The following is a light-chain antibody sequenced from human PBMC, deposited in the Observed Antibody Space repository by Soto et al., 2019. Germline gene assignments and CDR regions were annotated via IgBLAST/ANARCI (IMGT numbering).Light chain of an antibody. CDR3: CSYAGSQSYVL. CDR1: PSDVGTFNL. Sequence: QSALTQPASVSGSPGQSITISCTGTPSDVGTFNLVSWYQSHPGKAPKLIIYEVTERPSGVSNRFSGSKSGNTASLTISGLQAEDEADYYCCSYAGSQSYVLFGGGTKVTVL. V-gene: IGLV2-23*02. J-gene: IGLJ2*01. CDR2: EVT.